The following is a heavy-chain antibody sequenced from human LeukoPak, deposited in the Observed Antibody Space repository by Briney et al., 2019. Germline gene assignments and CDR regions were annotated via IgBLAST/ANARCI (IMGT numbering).Heavy chain of an antibody. CDR1: GFTFSSYS. CDR3: ARDLWEMATIGWAFDI. J-gene: IGHJ3*02. CDR2: ISSSSSYI. V-gene: IGHV3-21*01. D-gene: IGHD5-24*01. Sequence: GGSLRLSCAASGFTFSSYSINWVRQAPGKGLEWVSSISSSSSYIYYADSVKGRFTISRDNAKNSLYLQMNSLRAEDTAVYYCARDLWEMATIGWAFDIWGQGTMVTVSS.